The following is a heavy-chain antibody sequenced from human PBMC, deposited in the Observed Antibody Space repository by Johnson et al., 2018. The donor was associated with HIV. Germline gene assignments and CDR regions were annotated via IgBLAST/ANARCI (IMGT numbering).Heavy chain of an antibody. CDR1: GFTLSDYA. Sequence: VQLVESGGGLVQPGGSLRLSCAGSGFTLSDYAMSWVRQAPGKGLEGGSGINSGRGSTMYYADSVQGRFPISRDNTKNSLSLQMNSLRAEDKAVYYCARDRGGYYYDSSGLDAFDIWGQGTMVTVSS. J-gene: IGHJ3*02. CDR3: ARDRGGYYYDSSGLDAFDI. CDR2: INSGRGSTM. V-gene: IGHV3-11*04. D-gene: IGHD3-22*01.